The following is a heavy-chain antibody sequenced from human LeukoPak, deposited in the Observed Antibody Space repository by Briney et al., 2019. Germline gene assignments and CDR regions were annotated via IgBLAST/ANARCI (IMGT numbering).Heavy chain of an antibody. CDR2: ISWNSGSI. V-gene: IGHV3-9*01. CDR1: GFTFDDYA. CDR3: AKEDYYYYYMDV. J-gene: IGHJ6*03. Sequence: PWGSLRLSCAASGFTFDDYAMHWVRQAPGKGLEWVSGISWNSGSIGYADSVKGRFTISRDNAKNSLYLQMNSLRAEDTALYYCAKEDYYYYYMDVWGKGTTVTVSS.